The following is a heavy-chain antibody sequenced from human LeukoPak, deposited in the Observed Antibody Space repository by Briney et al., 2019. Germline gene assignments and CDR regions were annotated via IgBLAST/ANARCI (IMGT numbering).Heavy chain of an antibody. CDR2: INLSGGSR. V-gene: IGHV1-46*01. D-gene: IGHD2-8*01. CDR3: ARQRGGQYEDGFDM. J-gene: IGHJ3*02. CDR1: AYTFTSDY. Sequence: ASVRVSCKASAYTFTSDYVHWVRQAPGQRLEWMGVINLSGGSRSDVQKFQGRVTMTRDTSKSTVYMELSSLRSEDTAVYYCARQRGGQYEDGFDMWGQGTMVTVSS.